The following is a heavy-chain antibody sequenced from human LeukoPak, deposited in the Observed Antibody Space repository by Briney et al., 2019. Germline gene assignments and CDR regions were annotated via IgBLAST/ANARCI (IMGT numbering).Heavy chain of an antibody. Sequence: PGGSLRLSCAASGFTFRHYEMNWVSQDPGKGLEWVSYISSSGSTTYYADSVKGRFTISRDNAKNSLYLQMNSLRAEDTAVYYCATSGWYGYYYFDYWGQGTLVTVSS. CDR3: ATSGWYGYYYFDY. CDR2: ISSSGSTT. D-gene: IGHD6-19*01. V-gene: IGHV3-48*03. CDR1: GFTFRHYE. J-gene: IGHJ4*02.